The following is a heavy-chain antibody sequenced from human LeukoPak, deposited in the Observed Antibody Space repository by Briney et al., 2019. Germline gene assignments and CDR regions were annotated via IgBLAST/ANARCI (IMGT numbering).Heavy chain of an antibody. D-gene: IGHD2-15*01. V-gene: IGHV3-11*04. CDR2: INYSSNTI. J-gene: IGHJ4*02. CDR1: GFTFSDYY. Sequence: GGSLRLSCAASGFTFSDYYMSWIRQAPGKGLEWVSYINYSSNTIYYADSVKGRFTISRDNAKNSLYLQMNSLRAEDTALYYCARLYCSGGTCYKGAGDYWGQGTLVTVSS. CDR3: ARLYCSGGTCYKGAGDY.